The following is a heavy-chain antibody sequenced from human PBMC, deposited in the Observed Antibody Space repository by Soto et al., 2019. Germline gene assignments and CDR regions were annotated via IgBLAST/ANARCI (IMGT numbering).Heavy chain of an antibody. CDR1: GGSISSGDYY. D-gene: IGHD6-19*01. V-gene: IGHV4-30-4*01. J-gene: IGHJ3*02. CDR3: ARVRKSSGWRDAFDI. Sequence: PSETLSLTCTVSGGSISSGDYYWSWIRQPPGKGLEWIGYIYYSGSTYYTPSLKSRVTISVDTSKNQLSLKLSSVTAADTAVYYCARVRKSSGWRDAFDIWGQGTMVTV. CDR2: IYYSGST.